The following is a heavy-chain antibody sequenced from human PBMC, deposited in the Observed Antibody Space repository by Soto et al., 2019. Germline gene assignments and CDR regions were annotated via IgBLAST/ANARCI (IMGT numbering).Heavy chain of an antibody. CDR1: GFMFSHDW. CDR3: ARARTSKGGSEG. V-gene: IGHV3-74*01. J-gene: IGHJ6*01. CDR2: IISGGSRV. Sequence: GGSLRLSCAASGFMFSHDWMNWVRQGPGKGLEWIARIISGGSRVTYADSVEGRFTITRDNAKNMLFLEMHSLTVEDTAVLCCARARTSKGGSEGWGKRTTVTVSS. D-gene: IGHD3-10*01.